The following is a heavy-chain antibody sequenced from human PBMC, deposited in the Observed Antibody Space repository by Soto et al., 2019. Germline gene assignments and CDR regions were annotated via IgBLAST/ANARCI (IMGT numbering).Heavy chain of an antibody. Sequence: QVPVVQSGDEVKKPGASVKVSCKASGYTFTNYGFSWVRQAPGQGLEWMGWISGYNGNTKYAEKFQGRVTMTTDTTKRTSHMELRSLRSDDTAVYHSARKGQAAYLYYRMDVWGQGTAGTVSS. CDR1: GYTFTNYG. CDR2: ISGYNGNT. D-gene: IGHD6-25*01. J-gene: IGHJ6*02. CDR3: ARKGQAAYLYYRMDV. V-gene: IGHV1-18*01.